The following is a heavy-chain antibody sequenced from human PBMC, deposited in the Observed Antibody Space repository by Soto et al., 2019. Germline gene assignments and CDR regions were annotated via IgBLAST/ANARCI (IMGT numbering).Heavy chain of an antibody. CDR3: ARVFSSGYPAY. V-gene: IGHV1-18*01. Sequence: ASVKVSCKASGYTFTSCGISWVRQANGQGLEWMGWISAYNGNTNYAQKLQGRVTMTTDTSTSTAYMELRSLRSDDTAVYYCARVFSSGYPAYWGQGTLVTVSS. CDR2: ISAYNGNT. J-gene: IGHJ4*02. D-gene: IGHD3-22*01. CDR1: GYTFTSCG.